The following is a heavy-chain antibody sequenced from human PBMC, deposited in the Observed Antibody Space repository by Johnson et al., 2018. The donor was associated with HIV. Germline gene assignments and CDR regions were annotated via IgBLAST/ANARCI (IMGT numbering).Heavy chain of an antibody. CDR3: AKDLFRWELLPRAFDI. D-gene: IGHD1-26*01. CDR2: IKQDGSEK. Sequence: VQLVESGGGLVQPGGSLRLSCAASGFTFSSYWMSWVRQAPGKGLEWVANIKQDGSEKYYVASVKGRLTISRDNAKNSLYLEMNSLRAEDTALYYCAKDLFRWELLPRAFDIWGQGTMVTVSS. CDR1: GFTFSSYW. J-gene: IGHJ3*02. V-gene: IGHV3-7*03.